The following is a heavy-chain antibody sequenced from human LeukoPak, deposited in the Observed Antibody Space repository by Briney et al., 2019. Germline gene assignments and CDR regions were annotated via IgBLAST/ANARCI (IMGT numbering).Heavy chain of an antibody. CDR1: GFTFSRYW. CDR2: IKNDGSST. D-gene: IGHD1-26*01. Sequence: SARSLTLSCAASGFTFSRYWMHWVRQAPGKGLVWVSLIKNDGSSTTYADSVKGRFTISRDNAKNTLFLQMNSLRADDTAIYYCASALGGQGGHWGQGTLVTVSS. CDR3: ASALGGQGGH. V-gene: IGHV3-74*03. J-gene: IGHJ4*02.